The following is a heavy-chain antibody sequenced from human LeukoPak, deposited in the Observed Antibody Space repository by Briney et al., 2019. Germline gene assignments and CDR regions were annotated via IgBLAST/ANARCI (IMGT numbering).Heavy chain of an antibody. CDR3: ASDIGGSYTEIDY. D-gene: IGHD2-15*01. Sequence: PGGSLRLSCAASGFTFSSYSMNWVRQAPGKGLEWVSFISSSSAHINYADSVKGRFTISRDNPRNSLYLQMNSLRAEDRAVYYCASDIGGSYTEIDYWGQGTLVTVSS. CDR1: GFTFSSYS. V-gene: IGHV3-21*01. J-gene: IGHJ4*02. CDR2: ISSSSAHI.